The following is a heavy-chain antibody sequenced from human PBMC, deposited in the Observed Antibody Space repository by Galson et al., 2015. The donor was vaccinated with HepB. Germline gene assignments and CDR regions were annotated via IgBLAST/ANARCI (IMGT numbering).Heavy chain of an antibody. CDR1: GFTFNSYG. V-gene: IGHV3-33*06. Sequence: SLRLSCAASGFTFNSYGMTWVRQAPGKGLEWVALIWYDGSNKYYADSVKGRFAISRDNSKKMLYLQMNSLRAEDTAMDYCAKDLFPTTNWNYEGSWFDPWGQGTLVTVSS. D-gene: IGHD1-7*01. CDR3: AKDLFPTTNWNYEGSWFDP. CDR2: IWYDGSNK. J-gene: IGHJ5*02.